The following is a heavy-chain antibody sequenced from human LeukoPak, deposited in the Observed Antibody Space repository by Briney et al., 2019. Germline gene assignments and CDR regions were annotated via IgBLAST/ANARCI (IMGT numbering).Heavy chain of an antibody. CDR1: GFIFSNYV. CDR2: ISYDGSNK. V-gene: IGHV3-30-3*01. CDR3: ARGWDRDCTSTSCYIAYK. J-gene: IGHJ4*02. Sequence: PGGSLRLSCAASGFIFSNYVMHWVRHPPGKGLEWVAVISYDGSNKYYADSVKGRFTISRDNSKNTLYLQMNSLRAEDTAVYYCARGWDRDCTSTSCYIAYKWGQGTLVSVSS. D-gene: IGHD2-2*02.